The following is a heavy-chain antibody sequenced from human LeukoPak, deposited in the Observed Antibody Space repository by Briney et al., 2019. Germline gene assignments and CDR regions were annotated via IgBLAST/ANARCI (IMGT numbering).Heavy chain of an antibody. Sequence: GGSLRLSCAASGFTISGYAMHWVRQAPGKGLELVAVITYDGSNKYYADSVKGRFTISRDNSKNTLYLQMNSLRAEDTAVYYCAKFQSVSGSYSMDVWGQGTTVTVSS. CDR1: GFTISGYA. J-gene: IGHJ6*02. CDR2: ITYDGSNK. V-gene: IGHV3-30-3*02. D-gene: IGHD1-26*01. CDR3: AKFQSVSGSYSMDV.